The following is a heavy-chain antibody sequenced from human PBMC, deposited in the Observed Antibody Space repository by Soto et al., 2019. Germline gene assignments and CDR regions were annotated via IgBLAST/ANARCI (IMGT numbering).Heavy chain of an antibody. CDR2: INHSGST. V-gene: IGHV4-34*01. Sequence: SETLSLTCAVYGGSFSGYYWSWIRQPPGKGLEWIGEINHSGSTNYNPSLKSRVTISVDTSKNQFSLKLSSVTAADTAVYYCARALGRFWSGIPHAFDIWGQGTMVTVSS. CDR3: ARALGRFWSGIPHAFDI. J-gene: IGHJ3*02. CDR1: GGSFSGYY. D-gene: IGHD3-3*01.